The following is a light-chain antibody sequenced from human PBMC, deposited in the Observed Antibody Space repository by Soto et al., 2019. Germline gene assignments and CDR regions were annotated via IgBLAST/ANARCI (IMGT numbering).Light chain of an antibody. CDR1: QSVLYSSNNKNY. V-gene: IGKV4-1*01. Sequence: DIVMTQSPDSLAVSLGERATINCKSSQSVLYSSNNKNYLAWYQQKPGQPPKLLIYWASTRESGVPDRFTGSGSGTDFTLTISSLQAEDMAVYYCQQYYGTPITFGQGTRLEIK. CDR3: QQYYGTPIT. CDR2: WAS. J-gene: IGKJ5*01.